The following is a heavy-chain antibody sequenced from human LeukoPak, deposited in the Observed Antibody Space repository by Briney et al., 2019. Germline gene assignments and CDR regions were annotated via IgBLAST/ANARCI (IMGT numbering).Heavy chain of an antibody. CDR2: INHSGST. D-gene: IGHD3-9*01. V-gene: IGHV4-34*01. Sequence: SETLSLTCAVYGGSFSGYYWSWIRQPPGKGLEWIGEINHSGSTNYNPSLKSRVTISVDTPKNQFSLKLSSVTAADTAVYYRARGPRYFDWLSHAFGIWGQGTMVTVSS. CDR1: GGSFSGYY. J-gene: IGHJ3*02. CDR3: ARGPRYFDWLSHAFGI.